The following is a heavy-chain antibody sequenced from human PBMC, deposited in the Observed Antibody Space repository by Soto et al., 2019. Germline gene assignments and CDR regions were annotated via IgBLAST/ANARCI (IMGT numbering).Heavy chain of an antibody. Sequence: QVQLQESGPGLVKPSQTLSLTCTVSGGSMRHDNYLWGWVRQFPGTGLEWIGYILYTGGSATYNPSLLGRITLVVDAANDRFSMILNSFTVADTATYYCAREVISAGDADGFDIWGPGAVVTVSS. J-gene: IGHJ3*02. CDR1: GGSMRHDNYL. V-gene: IGHV4-31*03. CDR3: AREVISAGDADGFDI. CDR2: ILYTGGSA. D-gene: IGHD2-21*01.